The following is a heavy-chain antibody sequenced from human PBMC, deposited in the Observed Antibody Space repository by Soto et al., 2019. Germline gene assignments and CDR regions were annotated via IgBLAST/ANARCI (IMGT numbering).Heavy chain of an antibody. J-gene: IGHJ4*02. D-gene: IGHD3-10*01. CDR3: ARDLGIGYYGSGRAFDY. Sequence: EVQLVESGGGLVQPGGSLRLSCAASGFTFSSYWMHWVRQAPGKGLVWVSRINSDGSSTSYADSVKGRFTISRDNAKNRLYLQMNSLRAEDTAVYYCARDLGIGYYGSGRAFDYWGQGTLVTVSS. CDR1: GFTFSSYW. V-gene: IGHV3-74*01. CDR2: INSDGSST.